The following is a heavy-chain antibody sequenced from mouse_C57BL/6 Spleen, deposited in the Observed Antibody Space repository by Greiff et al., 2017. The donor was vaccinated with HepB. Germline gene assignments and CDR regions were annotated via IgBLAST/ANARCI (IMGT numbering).Heavy chain of an antibody. J-gene: IGHJ4*01. D-gene: IGHD3-3*01. CDR1: GYTFTDHT. Sequence: VKLQESDAELVKPGASVKISCKVSGYTFTDHTIHWMKQRPEQGLEWIGYIYPRDGSTKYNEKFKVKATLTADKSSSTAYMQLNSLTSEDSAVYFCARGGPNYAMDYWGQGTSVTVSS. CDR2: IYPRDGST. V-gene: IGHV1-78*01. CDR3: ARGGPNYAMDY.